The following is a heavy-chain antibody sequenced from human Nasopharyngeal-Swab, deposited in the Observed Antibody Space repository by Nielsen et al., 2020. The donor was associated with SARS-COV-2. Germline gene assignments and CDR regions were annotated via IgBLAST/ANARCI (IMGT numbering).Heavy chain of an antibody. Sequence: GGSLRLSCAASGFTFSSYGMHWVRQAPGKGLEWVAVIWYDGSSKYYADSVKGRFTISRDNSKNTLYLQMNSLRAEDTAVYYCARDHCSSTSCYLPGHYFDYWGQGTLVTVSS. CDR3: ARDHCSSTSCYLPGHYFDY. CDR2: IWYDGSSK. V-gene: IGHV3-33*01. J-gene: IGHJ4*02. D-gene: IGHD2-2*01. CDR1: GFTFSSYG.